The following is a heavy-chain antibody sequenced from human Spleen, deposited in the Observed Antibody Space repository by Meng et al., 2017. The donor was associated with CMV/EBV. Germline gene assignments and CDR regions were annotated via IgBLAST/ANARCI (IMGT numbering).Heavy chain of an antibody. J-gene: IGHJ4*02. CDR1: GFTFTNPT. CDR3: ARVRYSSSWYGLDY. Sequence: ASVKVSCKASGFTFTNPTVQWVRQAPGQGLEWMGWINPNSGGTNYAQKFQGRVTMTRDTSISTAYMELSRLRSDDTAVYYCARVRYSSSWYGLDYWGQGTLVTVSS. D-gene: IGHD6-13*01. V-gene: IGHV1-2*02. CDR2: INPNSGGT.